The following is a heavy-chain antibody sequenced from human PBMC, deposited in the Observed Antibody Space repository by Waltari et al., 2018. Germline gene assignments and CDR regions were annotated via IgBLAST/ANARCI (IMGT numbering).Heavy chain of an antibody. J-gene: IGHJ1*01. D-gene: IGHD3-16*01. CDR3: ARRPGGDLQH. CDR1: GFTFSLYE. CDR2: ISSWGHTS. V-gene: IGHV3-48*03. Sequence: EVQLEESGGGLVQPGGSLRLPCEASGFTFSLYEMNWVRQAPGKGLEWISYISSWGHTSHYADSVRGRFTISRDNTKNSLYLQLNSLRVDDTAVYYCARRPGGDLQHWGQGTLVTVSS.